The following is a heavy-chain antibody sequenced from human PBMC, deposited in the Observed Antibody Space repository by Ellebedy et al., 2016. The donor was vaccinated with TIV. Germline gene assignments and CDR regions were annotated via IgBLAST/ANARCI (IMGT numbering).Heavy chain of an antibody. V-gene: IGHV3-23*01. CDR1: GFIFSSYY. D-gene: IGHD2/OR15-2a*01. CDR2: ISGSGGDT. J-gene: IGHJ4*02. CDR3: AKVSFEGSRRDY. Sequence: PGGSLRLSCVASGFIFSSYYMTWVRQAPGKGLEWISYISGSGGDTYYADSVKGRFTLSRDNSKNTLYLQMNSLRAEDTAVYYCAKVSFEGSRRDYWGQGTLVTVSS.